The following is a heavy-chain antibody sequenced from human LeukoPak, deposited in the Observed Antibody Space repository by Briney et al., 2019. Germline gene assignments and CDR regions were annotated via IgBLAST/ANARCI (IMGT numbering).Heavy chain of an antibody. CDR3: ARATQTLAESYYSYGHFDY. Sequence: SETLSLTCTVSGGSISSYYWNWIRQPPGKGLEWIGYIYYSGITNYNPSLKSRVTISVDTSKNQFSLKLSSVTAADTAVYYCARATQTLAESYYSYGHFDYWGQGTLVTVSS. V-gene: IGHV4-59*12. CDR1: GGSISSYY. J-gene: IGHJ4*02. D-gene: IGHD5-18*01. CDR2: IYYSGIT.